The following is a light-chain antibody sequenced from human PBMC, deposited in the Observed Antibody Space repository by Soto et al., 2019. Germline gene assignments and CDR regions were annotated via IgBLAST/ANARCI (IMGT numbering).Light chain of an antibody. CDR2: EVS. CDR1: QRMSGW. CDR3: QQYDKYPWT. V-gene: IGKV1-5*01. J-gene: IGKJ1*01. Sequence: DIQMTQSPSTLSASVGDRVTITCRASQRMSGWLAWYQQKPGKGPKFLMYEVSTLQSGVPSRFSGSGSGTEFPLTISSLQAEDIGTYSCQQYDKYPWTFGQGTKVEVK.